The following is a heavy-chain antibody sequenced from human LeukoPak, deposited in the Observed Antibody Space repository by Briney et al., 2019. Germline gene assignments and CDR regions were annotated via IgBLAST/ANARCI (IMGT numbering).Heavy chain of an antibody. CDR1: GFTFSSNS. J-gene: IGHJ6*03. CDR3: ARDSYYYYMDV. CDR2: ISSSSSTI. Sequence: PGGSLRLSCAASGFTFSSNSMNWVRQAPGKGLEWVSYISSSSSTIYYADSVKGRFTISRDNAKNSLYLQMNSLRAEDTALYYCARDSYYYYMDVWGKGTTVTVSS. V-gene: IGHV3-48*01.